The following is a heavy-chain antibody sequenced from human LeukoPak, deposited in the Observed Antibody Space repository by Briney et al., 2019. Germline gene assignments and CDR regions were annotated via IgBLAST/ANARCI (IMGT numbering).Heavy chain of an antibody. J-gene: IGHJ6*03. D-gene: IGHD4-11*01. V-gene: IGHV3-21*04. Sequence: GGSLRLSCAASGFTFSSYSMNWVRQAPGKGLEWVSSISSSSSYIYYADSVKGRFTISRDNAKNSLYLQMNSLRAEDTALYYCARGSTVTYYYYYMDVWGKGTTVTVSS. CDR2: ISSSSSYI. CDR3: ARGSTVTYYYYYMDV. CDR1: GFTFSSYS.